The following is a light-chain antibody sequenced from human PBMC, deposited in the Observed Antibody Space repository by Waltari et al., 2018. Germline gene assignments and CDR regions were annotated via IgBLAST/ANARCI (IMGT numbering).Light chain of an antibody. CDR3: ASKTNNAAVL. V-gene: IGLV2-14*03. CDR1: SNDVGAYDC. Sequence: QSALTQPASVSGSPGQSITNSCTGTSNDVGAYDCVSWYQHHPGKVPQLLIYDVHNRPSGASDRFSGSKSGNTASLTISGLQAGDEADYYCASKTNNAAVLFGGGTKVTVL. CDR2: DVH. J-gene: IGLJ3*02.